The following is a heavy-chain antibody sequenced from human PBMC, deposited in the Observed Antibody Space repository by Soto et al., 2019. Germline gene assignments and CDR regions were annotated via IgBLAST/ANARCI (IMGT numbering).Heavy chain of an antibody. CDR1: GFTFSNAW. CDR2: TKSKTDGGTT. CDR3: TTERDTVRWVYGMDV. V-gene: IGHV3-15*01. J-gene: IGHJ6*02. Sequence: WGSLRLSCAASGFTFSNAWMSFGRQSPVKWREWVGRTKSKTDGGTTDYAAPVKGRFTISRDDSKNTLYLQMNSLKTEDTAVYYCTTERDTVRWVYGMDVWGQVTTGTV. D-gene: IGHD4-4*01.